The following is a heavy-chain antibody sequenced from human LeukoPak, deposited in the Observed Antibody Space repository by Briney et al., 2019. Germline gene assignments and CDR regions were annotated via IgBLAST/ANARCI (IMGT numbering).Heavy chain of an antibody. V-gene: IGHV4-39*01. CDR2: IYYSGST. Sequence: PSETLSLTCTVSGGSISSSSYYWGWIRQPPGKGLEWIGSIYYSGSTYYNPSLKSRVTISVDTSKNQFFLKLSSVTAADTAVYYCARRVPAAIGVAWFDPWGQGTLVTVSS. J-gene: IGHJ5*02. CDR1: GGSISSSSYY. CDR3: ARRVPAAIGVAWFDP. D-gene: IGHD2-2*02.